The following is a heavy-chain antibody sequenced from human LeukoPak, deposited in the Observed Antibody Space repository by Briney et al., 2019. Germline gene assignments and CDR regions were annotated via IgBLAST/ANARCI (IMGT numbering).Heavy chain of an antibody. CDR1: GGSLGDHY. CDR3: ANTPLAYCGGDCYRRLGAFDI. V-gene: IGHV4-34*01. Sequence: PSETLSLTCAVYGGSLGDHYRNWIRQSPGKGLEWIGEINHRGNTNYNPSLKGRVTILVDTSKNQFSLKLSSVTAADTAVYYCANTPLAYCGGDCYRRLGAFDIWGQGTMVTVSS. CDR2: INHRGNT. J-gene: IGHJ3*02. D-gene: IGHD2-21*02.